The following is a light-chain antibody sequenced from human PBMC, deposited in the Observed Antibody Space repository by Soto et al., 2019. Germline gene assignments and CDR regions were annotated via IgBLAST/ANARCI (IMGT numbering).Light chain of an antibody. V-gene: IGKV3-20*01. CDR1: QSVSSNY. CDR3: QHYQSGHPIT. CDR2: GAS. J-gene: IGKJ5*01. Sequence: EIVLTQSPGTLSLSPGERATLSCRAIQSVSSNYLAWYQHKTGQAPRLLISGASSRATGIPDRFTGSGSETSFTLTISRLEPEDFALYYCQHYQSGHPITFGQGTRLEIK.